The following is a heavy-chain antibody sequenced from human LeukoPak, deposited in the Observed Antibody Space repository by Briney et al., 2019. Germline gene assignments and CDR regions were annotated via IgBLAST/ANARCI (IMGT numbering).Heavy chain of an antibody. J-gene: IGHJ4*02. CDR1: GDSISSGADY. CDR2: IYYSGTT. V-gene: IGHV4-30-4*01. D-gene: IGHD3-9*01. CDR3: ARGLTGIDY. Sequence: SETLSLTCTVSGDSISSGADYWNWIRQPPGKGLEWIGYIYYSGTTYYNPSLKSRVTISVDTSKNQFSLKLGSVTAADAAVYYCARGLTGIDYWGQGTLVTVSS.